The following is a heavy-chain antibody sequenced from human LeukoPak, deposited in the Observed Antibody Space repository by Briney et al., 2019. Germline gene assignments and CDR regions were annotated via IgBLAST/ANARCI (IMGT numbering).Heavy chain of an antibody. CDR1: RFTFSNYN. D-gene: IGHD2-15*01. CDR2: ISSSSSYI. CDR3: ARGPPGCGYDVFDI. Sequence: PGGSLRLSCAASRFTFSNYNMNWVRQAPGEGLEWVSSISSSSSYIYYADSVKGRFTISRDNAKNSLYLQMNSLRAEDTAVYYCARGPPGCGYDVFDIWGQGTMVTVSS. J-gene: IGHJ3*02. V-gene: IGHV3-21*01.